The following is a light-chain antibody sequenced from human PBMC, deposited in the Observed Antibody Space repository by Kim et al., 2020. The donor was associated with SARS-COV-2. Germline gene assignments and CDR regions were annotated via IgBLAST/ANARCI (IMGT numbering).Light chain of an antibody. J-gene: IGLJ2*01. CDR3: QTWDTGIQI. V-gene: IGLV4-69*01. CDR1: SRHSSYA. CDR2: VTSDGNL. Sequence: ASVRHTCTLRSRHSSYAIAWHQQQPKKGPRHLLRVTSDGNLIKGDGIPDRFSGSRSGAERYLTISSLQSEDEADYYCQTWDTGIQIFGGGTQLTVL.